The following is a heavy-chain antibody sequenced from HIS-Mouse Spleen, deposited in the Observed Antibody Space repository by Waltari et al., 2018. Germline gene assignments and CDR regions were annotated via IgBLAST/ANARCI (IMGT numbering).Heavy chain of an antibody. CDR1: GGSFSGSY. CDR3: ARGALRGSYYWGEYFQH. J-gene: IGHJ1*01. D-gene: IGHD1-26*01. CDR2: INHSVST. V-gene: IGHV4-34*01. Sequence: QVQLQQWGAGLLKPSETLSPTCAVYGGSFSGSYWSRIRQPPGKGLEWIGEINHSVSTNYNPSLKSRVTISVDTSKNQFSLKLSSVTAADTAVYYCARGALRGSYYWGEYFQHWGQGTLVTVSS.